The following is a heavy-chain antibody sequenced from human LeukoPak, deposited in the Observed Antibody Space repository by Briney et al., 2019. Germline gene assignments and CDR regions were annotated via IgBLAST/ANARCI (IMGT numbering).Heavy chain of an antibody. J-gene: IGHJ4*02. CDR2: IYSGGST. CDR1: GFAVSSNY. V-gene: IGHV3-53*01. Sequence: GGSLRLSCAASGFAVSSNYMSWVRQAPGKGLEWVPVIYSGGSTSYADSVKGRFTISRDNSKNTVFLQMNSLRAEDTALYYCARAPPDVDTTMAMDHWGRGTLVTVSS. CDR3: ARAPPDVDTTMAMDH. D-gene: IGHD5-18*01.